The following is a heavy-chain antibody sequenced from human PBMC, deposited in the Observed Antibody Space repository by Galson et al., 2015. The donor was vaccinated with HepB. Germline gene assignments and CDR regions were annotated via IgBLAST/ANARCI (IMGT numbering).Heavy chain of an antibody. V-gene: IGHV1-69*04. CDR2: IIPVRGIT. D-gene: IGHD3-22*01. Sequence: SVKVSCKASGGTFSSHSIAWVRQAPGQGLKWMGRIIPVRGITNYAQKFQGRVTITADKSTTTAYMELSSLGSDDTAVYFCARDYYDSNGYYAGHLDFWGQGTLVTVSS. CDR1: GGTFSSHS. J-gene: IGHJ4*02. CDR3: ARDYYDSNGYYAGHLDF.